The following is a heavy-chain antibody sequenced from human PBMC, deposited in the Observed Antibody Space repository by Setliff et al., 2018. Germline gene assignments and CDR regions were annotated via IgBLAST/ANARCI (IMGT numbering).Heavy chain of an antibody. D-gene: IGHD6-19*01. Sequence: GSLRLSCAASGFTFSNAWMSWVRQASGKGLEWVGSIYYSGSTYYNPSLRSRVTISVDTSKNQFSLKLRSVTAADPGMYYCARWVLSSGWYCEYWGQGTLVTVSS. CDR1: GFTFSNAW. CDR3: ARWVLSSGWYCEY. V-gene: IGHV4-4*02. J-gene: IGHJ4*02. CDR2: IYYSGST.